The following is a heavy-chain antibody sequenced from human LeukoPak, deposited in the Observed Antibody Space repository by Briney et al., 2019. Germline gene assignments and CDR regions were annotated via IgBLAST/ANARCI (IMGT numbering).Heavy chain of an antibody. CDR3: ARGPRNVWGSYRYYYYMDV. V-gene: IGHV4-59*01. CDR2: IYYSGST. Sequence: SETLSLTCTVSGGSISSYYWSWIRQPPGKGLEWIGYIYYSGSTNYNPSLKSRVTISVDTSKNQFSLKLSSVTAADTAVYYCARGPRNVWGSYRYYYYMDVWGKGTTVTISS. J-gene: IGHJ6*03. CDR1: GGSISSYY. D-gene: IGHD3-16*02.